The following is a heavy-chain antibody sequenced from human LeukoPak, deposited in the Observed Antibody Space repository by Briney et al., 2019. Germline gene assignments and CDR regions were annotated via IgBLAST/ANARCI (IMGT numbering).Heavy chain of an antibody. CDR1: GYTFTGYY. J-gene: IGHJ4*02. CDR3: ARGYDIIGPDFDY. CDR2: INPNSGGT. Sequence: LGASVKVSCKASGYTFTGYYMHWVRQAPGQGLEWMGWINPNSGGTNYAQKFQGRVTMTRDTSISTAYMELSRLRSDDTAVYYCARGYDIIGPDFDYWGQGTLVTVSS. V-gene: IGHV1-2*03. D-gene: IGHD3-9*01.